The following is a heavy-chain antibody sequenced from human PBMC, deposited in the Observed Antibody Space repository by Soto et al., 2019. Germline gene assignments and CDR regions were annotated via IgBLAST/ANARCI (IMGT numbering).Heavy chain of an antibody. V-gene: IGHV3-21*01. CDR2: ITSSSYI. Sequence: EVHLLESGGGLVQPGGSLRLSCAASGFTFSSYAMNWVRQAPGKGLEWVSSITSSSYIQYADSVKGRLTISRDNAKNSLYLQMNSLRAEDTAVYYCARDDCTSTNCYRGFDYWGQGTLVTVSS. CDR1: GFTFSSYA. J-gene: IGHJ4*02. CDR3: ARDDCTSTNCYRGFDY. D-gene: IGHD2-2*02.